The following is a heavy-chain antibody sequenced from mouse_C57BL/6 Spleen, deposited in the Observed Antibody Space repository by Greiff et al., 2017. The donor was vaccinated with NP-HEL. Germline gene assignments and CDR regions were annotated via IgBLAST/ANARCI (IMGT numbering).Heavy chain of an antibody. CDR1: GFSFNTYA. Sequence: EVKVVESGGGLVQPKGSLKLSCAASGFSFNTYAMNWVRQAPGKGLEWVARIRSKSNNYATYYADSVKDRFTISRDDSESMLYLQMNNLKTEDTAMYYCVRGLRRFAYWGQGTLVTVSA. V-gene: IGHV10-1*01. D-gene: IGHD1-1*01. CDR2: IRSKSNNYAT. CDR3: VRGLRRFAY. J-gene: IGHJ3*01.